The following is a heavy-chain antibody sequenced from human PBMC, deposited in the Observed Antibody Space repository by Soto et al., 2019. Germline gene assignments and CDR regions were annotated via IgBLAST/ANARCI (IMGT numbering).Heavy chain of an antibody. CDR3: ARGNTPLDY. D-gene: IGHD2-15*01. Sequence: PPETLSLASTVSGGSVSSGDYYWSWIRQPPGKGLEWIGYIYYSGSTYYNPSLKSRVTISVDTSKNQFSLKVSSVTAADTAVYYCARGNTPLDYWGQGTLVTVS. CDR2: IYYSGST. J-gene: IGHJ4*02. V-gene: IGHV4-30-4*01. CDR1: GGSVSSGDYY.